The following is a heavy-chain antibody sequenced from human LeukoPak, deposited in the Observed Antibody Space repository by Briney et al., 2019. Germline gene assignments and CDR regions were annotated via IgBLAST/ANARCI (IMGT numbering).Heavy chain of an antibody. D-gene: IGHD1-26*01. V-gene: IGHV5-10-1*01. Sequence: GESLKISCDGSGYSFTSNWISWVRQMPGKGLEWMGRIDPSDSHINYSPSFQGHVIISVDKSIGTAYLQWSSLRASDTAMYYCAGQGRGSYRRDFDYWGQGTLVTVSS. CDR1: GYSFTSNW. CDR2: IDPSDSHI. J-gene: IGHJ4*02. CDR3: AGQGRGSYRRDFDY.